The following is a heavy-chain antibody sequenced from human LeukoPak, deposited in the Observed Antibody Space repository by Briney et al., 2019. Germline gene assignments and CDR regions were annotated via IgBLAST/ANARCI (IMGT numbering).Heavy chain of an antibody. V-gene: IGHV3-48*01. D-gene: IGHD3-9*01. Sequence: GGSLRLSCAASGFTFSSYSMNWVRHAPGKGLEWLSCITSGSGTVYYADSVKGRFAISRDNANNSLYLQMNSLRAEDTAVYYCAKPRRDILPLDYWGQGTLVTVSS. J-gene: IGHJ4*02. CDR2: ITSGSGTV. CDR1: GFTFSSYS. CDR3: AKPRRDILPLDY.